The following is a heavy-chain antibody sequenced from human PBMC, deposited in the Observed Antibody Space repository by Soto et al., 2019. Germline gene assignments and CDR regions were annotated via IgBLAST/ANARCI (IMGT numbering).Heavy chain of an antibody. CDR2: INAGNGNT. CDR1: GYTFNSHA. D-gene: IGHD3-10*02. J-gene: IGHJ5*02. CDR3: GRDQSGIGYYVDWFDP. V-gene: IGHV1-3*01. Sequence: ASVKVSCKASGYTFNSHAIHWVRQAPGQRPEWLGWINAGNGNTYYSEKFEGRVTFTRDTLATTVNMELTSLTYEDTAVYYCGRDQSGIGYYVDWFDPWGQGTLVTVS.